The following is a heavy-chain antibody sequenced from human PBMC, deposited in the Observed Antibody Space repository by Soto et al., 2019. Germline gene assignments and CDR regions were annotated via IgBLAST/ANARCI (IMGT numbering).Heavy chain of an antibody. V-gene: IGHV3-23*01. CDR1: GFNFSSYA. J-gene: IGHJ5*01. D-gene: IGHD5-18*01. Sequence: GGSLRLSCAASGFNFSSYAMSWVRQPPGKGLEWISGISASGAGTYYADSVKGRFTFSRDNSKNSLFLQMNSLKAEDTAVYYCAKIFQLSFASWGQGTLVPVSS. CDR2: ISASGAGT. CDR3: AKIFQLSFAS.